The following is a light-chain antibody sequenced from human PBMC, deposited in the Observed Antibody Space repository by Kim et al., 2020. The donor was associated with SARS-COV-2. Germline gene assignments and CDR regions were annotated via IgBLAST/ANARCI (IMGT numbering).Light chain of an antibody. CDR1: ALPKQY. Sequence: SYELTQPPSVSVSPGQTARITCSGDALPKQYAYWYQQKPGQAPVLVIYKDSERPSGIPERFSGSSSGTTVTLTISGVQAEDEADYYWQSADSSGTGVFGG. CDR3: QSADSSGTGV. J-gene: IGLJ2*01. CDR2: KDS. V-gene: IGLV3-25*03.